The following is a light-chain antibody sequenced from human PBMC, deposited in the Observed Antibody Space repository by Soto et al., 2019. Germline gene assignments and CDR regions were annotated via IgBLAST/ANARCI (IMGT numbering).Light chain of an antibody. V-gene: IGLV6-57*04. Sequence: FMLTQPHSVSGSPGQTVTISCTRSSGSIAVNYVQWYQQRPGSAPTTLIYEDTLRTSGVPDRFSGSIDSSSNSASLTISGLRAEEEADYYCQSYDIGLLVFGGGTKVTVL. CDR1: SGSIAVNY. CDR2: EDT. CDR3: QSYDIGLLV. J-gene: IGLJ2*01.